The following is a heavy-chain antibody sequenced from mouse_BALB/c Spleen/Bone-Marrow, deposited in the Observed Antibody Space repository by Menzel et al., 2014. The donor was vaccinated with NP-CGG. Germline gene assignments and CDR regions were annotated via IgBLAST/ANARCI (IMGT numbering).Heavy chain of an antibody. CDR2: INPYDSDS. J-gene: IGHJ2*01. V-gene: IGHV1-20*02. Sequence: EVHLVESGPEMVKPGASVKISCKASGYSFIGYFINWVMQSHGKSLEWIGRINPYDSDSDYNQKFRGKATLTVDKSSSTAHMELRSLSSEDSAVYYCSRGGDYWGQGTTLTVSS. CDR3: SRGGDY. CDR1: GYSFIGYF.